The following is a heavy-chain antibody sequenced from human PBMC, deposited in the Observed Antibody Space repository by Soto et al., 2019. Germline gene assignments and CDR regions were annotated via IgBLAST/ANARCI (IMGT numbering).Heavy chain of an antibody. CDR3: AKESVAGTLTFYYYMDV. J-gene: IGHJ6*03. CDR1: GFTFDDYA. D-gene: IGHD6-19*01. Sequence: EVQLVESGGGLVQPGRSLRLSCAASGFTFDDYAMNWVRQAPGKGLEWVSGISWNSGSIGYADSVKGRFTISRDNAKNSLYLQMNSLRAEDTALYYCAKESVAGTLTFYYYMDVWGKGTTVTVSS. V-gene: IGHV3-9*01. CDR2: ISWNSGSI.